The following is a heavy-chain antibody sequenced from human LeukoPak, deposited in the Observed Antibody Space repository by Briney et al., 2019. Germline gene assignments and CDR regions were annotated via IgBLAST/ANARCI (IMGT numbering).Heavy chain of an antibody. CDR1: GYTFISYG. J-gene: IGHJ4*02. V-gene: IGHV1-18*01. CDR2: ISAHNGNT. Sequence: VASVKDSCKASGYTFISYGISWVRQAPGQGLEWMGWISAHNGNTNYAQKFQGRVTMTTDTSTSTAYMELRSLRSDDTAVYYCARDKFGSGWYLDYWGQGTLVTVSS. D-gene: IGHD6-19*01. CDR3: ARDKFGSGWYLDY.